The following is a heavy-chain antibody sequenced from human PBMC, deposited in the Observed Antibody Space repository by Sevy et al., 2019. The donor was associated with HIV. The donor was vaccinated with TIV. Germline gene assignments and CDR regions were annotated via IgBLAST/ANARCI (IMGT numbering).Heavy chain of an antibody. CDR1: GGSISSGDYY. CDR3: ARDRATMIRGVIKGYYFDS. D-gene: IGHD3-10*01. V-gene: IGHV4-30-4*01. CDR2: IYYSGST. Sequence: SETLSLTCTVSGGSISSGDYYWSWIRQPTGKGLDWIGYIYYSGSTYYNPSLKSRVTISVDKSRKQFSLTLSSVTAADTAVYYCARDRATMIRGVIKGYYFDSWGQGTLVTVSS. J-gene: IGHJ4*02.